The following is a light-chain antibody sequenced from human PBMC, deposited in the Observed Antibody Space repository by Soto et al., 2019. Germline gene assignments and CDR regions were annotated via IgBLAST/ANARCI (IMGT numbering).Light chain of an antibody. CDR1: SSDVGGYNS. Sequence: QSALTQPASVSGSPGQTITISCTGTSSDVGGYNSVSWYQQYPGKAPQLLIYDVSYRPSGISSRFSGSKSGNTASLTVSGHQADEEADYCCCSDTISNTLFFGGGTQLAVL. CDR3: CSDTISNTLF. V-gene: IGLV2-14*03. J-gene: IGLJ7*01. CDR2: DVS.